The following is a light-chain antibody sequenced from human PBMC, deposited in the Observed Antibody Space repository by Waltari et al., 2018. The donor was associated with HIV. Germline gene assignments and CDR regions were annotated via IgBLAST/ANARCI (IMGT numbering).Light chain of an antibody. CDR2: SNY. V-gene: IGLV1-40*01. Sequence: QAALTQPPSVSGAPGQRVTISCTGLRSTNFGTTYDVHWYQHLPGTGPRLIIPSNYNRPSGVPDRFSASKSGTSASLAINGLQAEDEGDYYCQSFDNLSGLRIFGGGTKVTV. J-gene: IGLJ2*01. CDR1: RSTNFGTTYD. CDR3: QSFDNLSGLRI.